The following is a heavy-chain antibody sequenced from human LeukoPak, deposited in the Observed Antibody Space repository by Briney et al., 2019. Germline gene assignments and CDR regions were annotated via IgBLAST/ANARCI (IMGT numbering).Heavy chain of an antibody. Sequence: PGGSLRLSCAASGFTFSSYGMHWVRQAPGKGLEWVAVISYDGSNKYYADSVKGRFTISRDNSKNTLCLQMNSLRAEDTAVYYCAKDLAVVVVAADAFDYWGQGTLVTVSS. D-gene: IGHD2-15*01. CDR3: AKDLAVVVVAADAFDY. CDR2: ISYDGSNK. CDR1: GFTFSSYG. J-gene: IGHJ4*02. V-gene: IGHV3-30*18.